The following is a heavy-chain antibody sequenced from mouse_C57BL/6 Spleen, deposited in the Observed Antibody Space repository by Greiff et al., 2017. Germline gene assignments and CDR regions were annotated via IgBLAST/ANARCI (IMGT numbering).Heavy chain of an antibody. CDR1: GYTFTSYW. D-gene: IGHD1-1*01. CDR2: IYPGSGST. J-gene: IGHJ2*01. Sequence: QVHVKQPGAELVKPGASVKMSCKASGYTFTSYWITWVKQRPGQGLEWIGDIYPGSGSTNYNEKFKSKATLTVDTSSSTAYMQLSSLTSEDSAVYYCARRVITTAPENFDYWGQGTTLTVSS. CDR3: ARRVITTAPENFDY. V-gene: IGHV1-55*01.